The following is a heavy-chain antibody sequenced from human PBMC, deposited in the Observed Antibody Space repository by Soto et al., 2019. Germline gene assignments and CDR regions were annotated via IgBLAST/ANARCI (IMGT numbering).Heavy chain of an antibody. CDR1: GFTVSSKY. V-gene: IGHV3-66*01. J-gene: IGHJ4*02. CDR3: ARDSLPGTRTWADH. Sequence: EVQLVESGGGLVQPGESLRLSCAASGFTVSSKYMSWVCQAPGKGLEWVSIIYLRGSTFYADSVKGRFTISRDTSKNILYLQMDHLTVQDTAMYYCARDSLPGTRTWADHWGQGTLVTVSS. CDR2: IYLRGST. D-gene: IGHD1-26*01.